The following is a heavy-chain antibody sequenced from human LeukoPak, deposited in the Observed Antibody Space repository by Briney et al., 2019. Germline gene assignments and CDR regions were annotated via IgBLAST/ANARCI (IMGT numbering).Heavy chain of an antibody. V-gene: IGHV4-4*07. CDR2: IYTSGSA. Sequence: PSETLSLTCTVSGGSINSYYWSWIRQPAGKGLEWIGCIYTSGSANYNPSLKSRVTMSVDTSKNQFSLKLSSVTAADTAVYYCARDEYCSSTSCYSGEWFDPWGQGTLVTVSS. D-gene: IGHD2-2*02. J-gene: IGHJ5*02. CDR3: ARDEYCSSTSCYSGEWFDP. CDR1: GGSINSYY.